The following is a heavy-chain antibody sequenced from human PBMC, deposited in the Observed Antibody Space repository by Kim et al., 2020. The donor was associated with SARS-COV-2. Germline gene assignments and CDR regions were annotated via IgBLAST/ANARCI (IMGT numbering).Heavy chain of an antibody. CDR1: GGSSSSSHW. J-gene: IGHJ5*02. V-gene: IGHV4-4*02. Sequence: SETLSLTCAVSGGSSSSSHWWAWVRQPPGKRLEWIGEISHSGNTNYNPSLKSRVIISVDNSKNQFSLKLTSVTAADTAVYYCPRGTGHLDDPGGRGTLVTVSS. D-gene: IGHD3-10*01. CDR2: ISHSGNT. CDR3: PRGTGHLDDP.